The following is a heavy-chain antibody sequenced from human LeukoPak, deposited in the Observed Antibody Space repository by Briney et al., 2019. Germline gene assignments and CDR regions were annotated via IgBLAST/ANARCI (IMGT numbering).Heavy chain of an antibody. V-gene: IGHV3-7*03. CDR1: GFSFSNYW. CDR2: IKQDESEK. D-gene: IGHD1-26*01. J-gene: IGHJ4*02. CDR3: ARLVGDVTTWDC. Sequence: GGSLRLSCTASGFSFSNYWMSWVRQAPGKGLEWVASIKQDESEKYYVDSVKGRFTTSRDNAKSSLYLQMNALRGEDTAVYYCARLVGDVTTWDCWGQGTLVTVCS.